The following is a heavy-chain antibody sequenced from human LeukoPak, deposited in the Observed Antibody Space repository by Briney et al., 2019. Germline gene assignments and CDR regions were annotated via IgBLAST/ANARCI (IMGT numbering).Heavy chain of an antibody. CDR1: GFSFDDYP. CDR3: ARGVNYFVLEY. Sequence: PGGSLRLSCAASGFSFDDYPMHWVRQAPGKGLEWVSLINEDGGKTFYADSVRGRFTISRDNSKNSLYLQMNSLRAEDTAVYYCARGVNYFVLEYWGQGTLVTISS. J-gene: IGHJ4*02. V-gene: IGHV3-43*02. CDR2: INEDGGKT. D-gene: IGHD3-10*02.